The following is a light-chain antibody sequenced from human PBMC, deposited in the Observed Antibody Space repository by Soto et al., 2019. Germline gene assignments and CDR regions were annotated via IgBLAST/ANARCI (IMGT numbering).Light chain of an antibody. J-gene: IGKJ3*01. CDR1: QSISSY. Sequence: ESLLTQSPATLSLSPGERATLSCRASQSISSYLAWYQQKPDQAPRLLIYDASNRATGIPARFSGSGSGTDFTLTISSLEPEDFAVYYCHQRSTWPFTFGPGTRWIS. CDR2: DAS. V-gene: IGKV3-11*01. CDR3: HQRSTWPFT.